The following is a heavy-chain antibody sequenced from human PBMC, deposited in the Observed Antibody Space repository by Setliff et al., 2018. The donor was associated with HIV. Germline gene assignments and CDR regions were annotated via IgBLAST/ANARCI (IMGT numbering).Heavy chain of an antibody. CDR1: GESFTDYF. Sequence: SETLSLTCAVYGESFTDYFWTWIRQPPGKGLEWLGEINHSGSTNQNPSLKSRFIVSVDTSKNQFSLRLNSVTAADTAVYYCARGREVKRDTYYDYFYMDVWSRGTAVTVSS. J-gene: IGHJ6*03. CDR2: INHSGST. CDR3: ARGREVKRDTYYDYFYMDV. V-gene: IGHV4-34*01. D-gene: IGHD1-26*01.